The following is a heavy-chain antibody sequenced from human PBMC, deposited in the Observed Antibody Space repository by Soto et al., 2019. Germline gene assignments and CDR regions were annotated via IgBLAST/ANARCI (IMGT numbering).Heavy chain of an antibody. D-gene: IGHD6-13*01. J-gene: IGHJ4*02. CDR2: ISYSGST. Sequence: QVQLQESGPGLVKPSQTLSLTCTVSGGSLRSGGSYWSWLRQHPGKGLEWIGYISYSGSTYYNPSLKSRVTIAVDTSKNQFSRKLSSVTAADTAVYYWARSFGVAAAGPFDYWGQGTLVTVSS. V-gene: IGHV4-31*03. CDR1: GGSLRSGGSY. CDR3: ARSFGVAAAGPFDY.